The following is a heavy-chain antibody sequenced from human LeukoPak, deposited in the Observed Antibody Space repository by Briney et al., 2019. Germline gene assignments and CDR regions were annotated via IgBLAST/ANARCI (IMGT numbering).Heavy chain of an antibody. CDR3: TRTRWLQLAFLYS. CDR2: IKTKTDGGTT. D-gene: IGHD5-24*01. Sequence: TGGSLRLSCAASGFIFSNAWMNWVRQAPGEGLEWVGRIKTKTDGGTTDYAAPVKGRFTISRDDSKNTLYLQMNSLKTEDTAVYYCTRTRWLQLAFLYSWGQGTLVTVSS. CDR1: GFIFSNAW. J-gene: IGHJ4*02. V-gene: IGHV3-15*07.